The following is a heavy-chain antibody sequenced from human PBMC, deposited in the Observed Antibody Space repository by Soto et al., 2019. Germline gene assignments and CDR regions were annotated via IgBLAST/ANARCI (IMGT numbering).Heavy chain of an antibody. CDR3: AKAWRPYCGGDCPARAIDY. V-gene: IGHV3-30*18. Sequence: PGGSLRLSCAASGFTFSSYGMHWVRQAPGKGLEWVAVISYDGSNKYYADSVKGRFTISRDNSKNTLYLQMNSLRAEDTAVYYCAKAWRPYCGGDCPARAIDYWGQGTLVTVSS. CDR1: GFTFSSYG. CDR2: ISYDGSNK. D-gene: IGHD2-21*01. J-gene: IGHJ4*02.